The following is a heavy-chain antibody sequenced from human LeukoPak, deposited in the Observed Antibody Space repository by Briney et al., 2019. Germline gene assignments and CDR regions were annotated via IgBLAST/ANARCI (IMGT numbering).Heavy chain of an antibody. CDR2: IYPRDGST. Sequence: ASVKVSCKASGYTFTSNYIHWVRQAPGQGLEWMGMIYPRDGSTSYSQKLQGRVAIARDTSASTIYMELTSLRIEDTAVYFCTIGLAGDWDAFDIWGLGTMVTVSS. D-gene: IGHD6-19*01. CDR1: GYTFTSNY. CDR3: TIGLAGDWDAFDI. J-gene: IGHJ3*02. V-gene: IGHV1-46*04.